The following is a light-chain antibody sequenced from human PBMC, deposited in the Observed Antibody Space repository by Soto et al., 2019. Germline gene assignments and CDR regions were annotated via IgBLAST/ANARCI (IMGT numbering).Light chain of an antibody. Sequence: QSVLTQPPSASGTPGQRVTISCSGSSSNIGSKTVNWYRQLPGTAPELLIYSDNRRPSGVPDRFSGSKSAASASLTISGLHSEDEADYYCAAWDDSLNVLFGGGTKLTVL. CDR3: AAWDDSLNVL. V-gene: IGLV1-44*01. CDR2: SDN. CDR1: SSNIGSKT. J-gene: IGLJ2*01.